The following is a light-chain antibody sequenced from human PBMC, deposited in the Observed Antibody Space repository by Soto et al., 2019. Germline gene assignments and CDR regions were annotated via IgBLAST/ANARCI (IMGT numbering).Light chain of an antibody. Sequence: QSVLTQPASVSGSPGQSITISCTGTSTDIGDYTHVSWYQQHPGKAPKLIIYEVNNRPSGVSNRFSGSKSGNTASLTISGLQTEDEADYYCCSYTSSRTSAVFGGGTKVTVL. J-gene: IGLJ2*01. V-gene: IGLV2-14*01. CDR3: CSYTSSRTSAV. CDR2: EVN. CDR1: STDIGDYTH.